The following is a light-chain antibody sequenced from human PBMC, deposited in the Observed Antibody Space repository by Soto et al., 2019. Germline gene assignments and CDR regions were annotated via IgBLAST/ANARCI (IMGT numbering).Light chain of an antibody. CDR1: QSVSSSY. CDR3: QQYGTSLPFT. Sequence: EIVLTQSPGTLSLSPGERATLSCRVNQSVSSSYLAWYQQKPGQAPRLLIYGASGRATGIPDRFSGSGSGTDFTLTISRLEPEDFAVYYCQQYGTSLPFTFGPGTKVDIK. CDR2: GAS. J-gene: IGKJ3*01. V-gene: IGKV3-20*01.